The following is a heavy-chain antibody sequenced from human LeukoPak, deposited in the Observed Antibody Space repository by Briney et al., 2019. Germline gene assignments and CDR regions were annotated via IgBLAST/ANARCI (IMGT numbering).Heavy chain of an antibody. CDR3: ARVSCRSTSCPSHVDY. Sequence: PGGSLRLSCAASGFTFSSYSMSWVRQAPGKGLEWVSSISSSSSYIYYADSVKGRFTISRDNAKNSLYLQMNSLRAEDTAVYYCARVSCRSTSCPSHVDYWGQGTPVTVSS. CDR1: GFTFSSYS. J-gene: IGHJ4*02. D-gene: IGHD2-2*01. CDR2: ISSSSSYI. V-gene: IGHV3-21*01.